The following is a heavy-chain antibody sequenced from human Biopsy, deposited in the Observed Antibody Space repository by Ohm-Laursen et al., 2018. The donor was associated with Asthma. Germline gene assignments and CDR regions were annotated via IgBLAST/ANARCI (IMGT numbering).Heavy chain of an antibody. CDR2: ISAYNGNT. CDR3: ARDRGLQTLRVDP. J-gene: IGHJ5*02. V-gene: IGHV1-18*04. D-gene: IGHD4-11*01. Sequence: VASVKVSCKASGYPFTDYYVHWVRQAPGQGLEWMGWISAYNGNTNYTQKLQGRVTMTTDTSTSTAYMELRSLRSDDTAVYYCARDRGLQTLRVDPWGQGTLVTVSS. CDR1: GYPFTDYY.